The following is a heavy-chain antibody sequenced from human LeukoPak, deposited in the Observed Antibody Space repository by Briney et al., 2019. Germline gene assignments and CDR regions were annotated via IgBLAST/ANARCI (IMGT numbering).Heavy chain of an antibody. CDR2: ISYDGTKP. D-gene: IGHD1-14*01. CDR3: AKDHHFSWFDP. CDR1: GFTFRNYA. V-gene: IGHV3-30*04. J-gene: IGHJ5*02. Sequence: GGSLRLSCAASGFTFRNYAMHWVRQSPDKGLEWVAVISYDGTKPYHADSVKGRFTISRDNSKNTLYLQMNSLRAEDTAVYYCAKDHHFSWFDPWGQGTLVTVSS.